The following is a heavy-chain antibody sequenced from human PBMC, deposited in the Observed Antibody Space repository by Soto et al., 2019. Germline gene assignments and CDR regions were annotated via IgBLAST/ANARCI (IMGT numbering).Heavy chain of an antibody. CDR2: VNPNNGDT. J-gene: IGHJ4*02. V-gene: IGHV1-8*01. Sequence: SVKVSCKASGYTFSNYDMNWVRQATGQGPEWIGWVNPNNGDTGYAQKFQGRVTLTTDISTTTAYMELTSLRSEDTAIYYCAKVSRKGSAIDFDYWGQGTLVTVSS. CDR1: GYTFSNYD. CDR3: AKVSRKGSAIDFDY. D-gene: IGHD3-10*01.